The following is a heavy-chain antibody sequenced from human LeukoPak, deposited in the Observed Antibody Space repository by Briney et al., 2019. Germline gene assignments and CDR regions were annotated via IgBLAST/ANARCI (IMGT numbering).Heavy chain of an antibody. V-gene: IGHV4-59*08. J-gene: IGHJ3*02. Sequence: TPSETLSLTCTVSGGSISSYYWSWIRQPPGKGLEWIGYIYYSGSTNYNPSLRSRVTISVDTSKNQFSLKLSSVTAADTAVYYCARPYGSSWYGDAFDIWGQGTMVTVSS. CDR1: GGSISSYY. D-gene: IGHD6-13*01. CDR3: ARPYGSSWYGDAFDI. CDR2: IYYSGST.